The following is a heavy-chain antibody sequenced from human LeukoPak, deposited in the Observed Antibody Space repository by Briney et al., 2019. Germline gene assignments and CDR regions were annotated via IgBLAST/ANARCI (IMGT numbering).Heavy chain of an antibody. D-gene: IGHD6-13*01. CDR1: GGSFSGYY. CDR2: INHSGST. V-gene: IGHV4-34*01. J-gene: IGHJ6*03. Sequence: SETLSLTCAVYGGSFSGYYWSWIRQPPGKGLEWIGEINHSGSTNYNPSLKSRVTISVDTSKNQFSLKLSSVTAADTAVYYCAKGGLAAAGYYYYYMDVWGKGTTVTVSS. CDR3: AKGGLAAAGYYYYYMDV.